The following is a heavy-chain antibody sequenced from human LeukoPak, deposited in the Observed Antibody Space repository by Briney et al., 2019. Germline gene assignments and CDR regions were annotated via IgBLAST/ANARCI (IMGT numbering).Heavy chain of an antibody. Sequence: ASVKVSCKASGYTFTGYYMHWVRQAPGQGLEWMGWINPNSGDTNYAPKFQGRVTITRDMSTGTAYMELSSLRSEDTAVYYCAASGFGFGELPSYFYYYMDVWGKGTTVTISS. CDR1: GYTFTGYY. CDR3: AASGFGFGELPSYFYYYMDV. J-gene: IGHJ6*03. CDR2: INPNSGDT. V-gene: IGHV1-2*02. D-gene: IGHD3-10*01.